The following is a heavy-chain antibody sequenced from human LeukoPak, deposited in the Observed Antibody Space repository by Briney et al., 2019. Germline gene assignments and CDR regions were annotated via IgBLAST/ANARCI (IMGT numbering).Heavy chain of an antibody. D-gene: IGHD6-13*01. J-gene: IGHJ4*02. CDR2: ISGSGGST. CDR3: ARSLPYGTTWYGRSDF. CDR1: GFTFSSYA. V-gene: IGHV3-23*01. Sequence: QSGVSLRLSCAASGFTFSSYAMSRVRQAPGKGLEWVSAISGSGGSTYYADSVKGRFTISRDNSKNTLYLQMNSLRAEDTAIYYCARSLPYGTTWYGRSDFWGQGTLVTVPS.